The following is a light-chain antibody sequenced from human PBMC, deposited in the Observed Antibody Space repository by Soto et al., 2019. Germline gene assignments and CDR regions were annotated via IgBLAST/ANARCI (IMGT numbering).Light chain of an antibody. CDR3: QQRSNRG. CDR2: DAS. Sequence: EIVLTQSPATLSLARGERATLSCRASQSVSSYLAWYQQKPGQAPRLLIYDASNRATGIPARFSGSGSGTDFTLTISSLEPEDFAVYYCQQRSNRGFGGGTKVEIK. CDR1: QSVSSY. V-gene: IGKV3-11*01. J-gene: IGKJ4*01.